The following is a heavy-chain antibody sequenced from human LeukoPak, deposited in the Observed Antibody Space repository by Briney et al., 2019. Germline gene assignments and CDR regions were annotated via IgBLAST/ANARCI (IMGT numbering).Heavy chain of an antibody. J-gene: IGHJ4*02. D-gene: IGHD3-10*01. CDR2: IKSKTDGGTI. CDR3: TTGSGVDGSGSYYYY. Sequence: GGSLRLSCAASGFTFSNAWMSWVRQAPGKGLEWVGRIKSKTDGGTIDYAAPVKGRFTISRDDSKNTLYLQMNSLKTEDTAVYYCTTGSGVDGSGSYYYYWGQGTLVTVSS. CDR1: GFTFSNAW. V-gene: IGHV3-15*01.